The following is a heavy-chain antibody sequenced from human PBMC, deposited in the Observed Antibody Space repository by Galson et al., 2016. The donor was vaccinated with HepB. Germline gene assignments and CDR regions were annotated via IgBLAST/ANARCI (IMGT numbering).Heavy chain of an antibody. CDR3: ARDGLRFSEWLRDGMDV. Sequence: SVKVSCKASGYSFSSYGISWVRQAPGQGLVWLGWISTFNGYTKYAQKLQGRVTMTTDTSTSTAYMELRSLRSDDTAVYYCARDGLRFSEWLRDGMDVWGQGTTVTVSS. D-gene: IGHD3-3*01. V-gene: IGHV1-18*01. J-gene: IGHJ6*02. CDR1: GYSFSSYG. CDR2: ISTFNGYT.